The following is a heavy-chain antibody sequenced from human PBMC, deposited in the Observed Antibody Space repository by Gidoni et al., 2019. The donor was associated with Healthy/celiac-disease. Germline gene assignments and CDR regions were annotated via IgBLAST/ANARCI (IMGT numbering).Heavy chain of an antibody. V-gene: IGHV3-33*01. J-gene: IGHJ3*02. Sequence: QVQLVESGGGVVQPGRSLSLSCAASGFTFRSYGMHWVRQAPGKGLEWVAVIWYDGSNKYYADSVKGRFTISRDNSKNTLYLQMNSLRAEDTAVYYCAREGKGAFDIWGQGTMVTVSS. CDR2: IWYDGSNK. CDR3: AREGKGAFDI. CDR1: GFTFRSYG.